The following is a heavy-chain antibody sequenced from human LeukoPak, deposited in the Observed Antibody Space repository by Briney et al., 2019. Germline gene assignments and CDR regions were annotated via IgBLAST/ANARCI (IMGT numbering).Heavy chain of an antibody. J-gene: IGHJ4*02. CDR1: GRSISSSSYY. Sequence: SETLSLTCTVSGRSISSSSYYWGWIRQPPGKGLEWIGSIYYSGSTYYNPSLKSRVTISVDTSKNQFSLKLSSVTAADTAVYYYTRLRGSGTDYWGQGTLVTVSS. D-gene: IGHD6-19*01. CDR2: IYYSGST. V-gene: IGHV4-39*01. CDR3: TRLRGSGTDY.